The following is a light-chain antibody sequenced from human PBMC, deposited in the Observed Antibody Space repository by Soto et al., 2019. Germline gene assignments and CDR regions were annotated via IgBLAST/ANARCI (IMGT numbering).Light chain of an antibody. CDR3: CSYASSGTFDV. CDR2: EVN. Sequence: QSALTQPASVSGSPGQSITISCTGTTSDVGSHDLVTWYQQHPGKAPKLIIFEVNERPSGVSHRFSGSKSGNTASLTISWLQAEDEADYYCCSYASSGTFDVFGTGTKVTVL. V-gene: IGLV2-23*02. J-gene: IGLJ1*01. CDR1: TSDVGSHDL.